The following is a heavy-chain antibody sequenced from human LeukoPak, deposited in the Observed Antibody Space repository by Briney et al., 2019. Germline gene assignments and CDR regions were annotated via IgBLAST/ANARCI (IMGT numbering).Heavy chain of an antibody. V-gene: IGHV1-69*13. Sequence: GASVTVSCKASGGTFSSYAISWVRQAPGQGLEWMGGIIPIFGTANYAQKFQGRVTITADESTSTAYMELSSLRSEDTAVYYCARDAFNLGGYWGQGTLVTVTS. D-gene: IGHD3-16*01. J-gene: IGHJ4*02. CDR1: GGTFSSYA. CDR3: ARDAFNLGGY. CDR2: IIPIFGTA.